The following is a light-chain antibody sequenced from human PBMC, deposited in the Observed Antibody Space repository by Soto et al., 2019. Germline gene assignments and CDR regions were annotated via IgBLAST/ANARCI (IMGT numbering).Light chain of an antibody. V-gene: IGKV1-39*01. CDR1: QSISSY. CDR2: AAS. J-gene: IGKJ1*01. CDR3: QQSYSTHTWT. Sequence: DIQMTHSPSTLSASVGFRFTITCRASQSISSYLNWYQQKPGKAPKLLIYAASSLQSGVPSRFSGSGSGTDFTLTISSLKPEDFATYYCQQSYSTHTWTFGQGTKVDI.